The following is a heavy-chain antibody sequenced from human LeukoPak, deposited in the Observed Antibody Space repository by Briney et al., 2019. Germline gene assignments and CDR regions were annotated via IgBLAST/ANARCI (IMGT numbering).Heavy chain of an antibody. D-gene: IGHD2-21*02. CDR3: ASSVPSYCGGDCYFGNWYFDL. CDR1: GFTFSAYW. CDR2: IKQDGSGK. V-gene: IGHV3-7*01. Sequence: GGSLRLSCAASGFTFSAYWMSWVRQAPGKGLEWVANIKQDGSGKYYVDSVKGRFTISRDNSKNTLYLQMGSLRAEDMAVYYCASSVPSYCGGDCYFGNWYFDLWGRGTLVTVSS. J-gene: IGHJ2*01.